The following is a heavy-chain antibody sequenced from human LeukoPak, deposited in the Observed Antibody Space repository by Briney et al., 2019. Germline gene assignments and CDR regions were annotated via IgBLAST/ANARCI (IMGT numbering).Heavy chain of an antibody. V-gene: IGHV1-18*01. CDR3: ARVSWFPGSSYYYMDV. Sequence: GGSVKVSCTASGYTLTSYGISWVRQAPGQGLEWMGWISAYNGNTRYAQKLQGRVTMTTDSSTSTAYMELRSLRSDDTAVYYCARVSWFPGSSYYYMDVWGKGTTVTVSS. D-gene: IGHD3-9*01. CDR2: ISAYNGNT. J-gene: IGHJ6*03. CDR1: GYTLTSYG.